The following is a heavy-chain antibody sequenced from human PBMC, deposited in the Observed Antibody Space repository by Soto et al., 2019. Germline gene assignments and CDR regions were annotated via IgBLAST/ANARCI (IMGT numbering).Heavy chain of an antibody. V-gene: IGHV3-23*01. J-gene: IGHJ4*02. CDR2: ISGSGNII. CDR1: GFAFSNYA. CDR3: AKEPNGDYIGAFDD. Sequence: EVQLLESGGDLVQPGGSLRLSCAASGFAFSNYAVTWVRQAQGKGLEWVSIISGSGNIIYYADSVKGRFIISRDNSENTLYLQMNSLRAEDTAVYYCAKEPNGDYIGAFDDWGQGTLVTVSS. D-gene: IGHD4-17*01.